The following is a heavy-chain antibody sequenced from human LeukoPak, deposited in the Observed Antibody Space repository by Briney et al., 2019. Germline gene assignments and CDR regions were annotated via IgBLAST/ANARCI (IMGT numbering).Heavy chain of an antibody. CDR2: IYYSGSN. J-gene: IGHJ3*02. D-gene: IGHD1-26*01. CDR1: GDSISSYY. CDR3: VGRLEWERMRDAAFDI. V-gene: IGHV4-59*01. Sequence: SETLSLTCNVSGDSISSYYWSWIRQPPGKGLEWIGYIYYSGSNFCNPTLKSRVSISLDTSKTQFSLKLSSVTAADTALDYGVGRLEWERMRDAAFDIWGQGTMVTVSS.